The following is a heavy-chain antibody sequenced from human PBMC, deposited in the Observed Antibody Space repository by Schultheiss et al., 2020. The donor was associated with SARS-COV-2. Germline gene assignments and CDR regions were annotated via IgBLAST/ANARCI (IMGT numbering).Heavy chain of an antibody. CDR3: AKAPSIGWDWFDP. CDR2: INQDGSEK. D-gene: IGHD6-19*01. J-gene: IGHJ5*02. V-gene: IGHV3-7*03. CDR1: GFTFSDYY. Sequence: GGSLRLSCAASGFTFSDYYMSWIRQAPGKGLEWVANINQDGSEKYYVDYVKGRFTISRDNAKNTLYLQMNSLRTEDTAVYYCAKAPSIGWDWFDPWGQGTLVTVSS.